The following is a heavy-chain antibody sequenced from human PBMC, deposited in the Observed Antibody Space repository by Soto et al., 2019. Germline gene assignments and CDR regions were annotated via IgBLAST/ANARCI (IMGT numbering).Heavy chain of an antibody. J-gene: IGHJ4*02. CDR2: IYDGGNT. D-gene: IGHD7-27*01. CDR3: ARGPSGDKVDS. CDR1: GGSINTVNYW. V-gene: IGHV4-30-4*01. Sequence: QVQLQESGPGLVKPSQTLSLTCTVSGGSINTVNYWWSWIRQSPDMGPEWIGHIYDGGNTYNNPSRGSRPAMSVDTSKNQFSLTLSSVSAADTAVYYCARGPSGDKVDSWGQGTLVTVSS.